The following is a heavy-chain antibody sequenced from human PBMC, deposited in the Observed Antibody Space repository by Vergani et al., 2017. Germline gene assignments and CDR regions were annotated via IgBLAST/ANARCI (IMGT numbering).Heavy chain of an antibody. CDR3: ARDLITFGGVIVISSFDY. CDR2: ISSSSSYI. Sequence: VQLVESGGGLVKPGGSLRLSCAASGFTFSSYSMNWVRQAPGKGLEWVSSISSSSSYIYYADSVKGRFTISRDNAKNSLYLQMNSLRAEDTAVYYCARDLITFGGVIVISSFDYWGQGTLVTVSS. D-gene: IGHD3-16*02. V-gene: IGHV3-21*01. CDR1: GFTFSSYS. J-gene: IGHJ4*02.